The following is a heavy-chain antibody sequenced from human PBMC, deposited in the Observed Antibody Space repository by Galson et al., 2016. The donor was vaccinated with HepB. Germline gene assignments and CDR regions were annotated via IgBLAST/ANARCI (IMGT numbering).Heavy chain of an antibody. J-gene: IGHJ1*01. CDR2: IIPVFGTT. Sequence: SVKVSCKASGGTFGNYAISWVRQAPGEGLEWMGGIIPVFGTTKYAQKFQGRVTITADDSPATAYMDLSSLGSEDTAMYYCARWETHGYGEYFQQWGQGTLVTVSS. D-gene: IGHD5-18*01. CDR1: GGTFGNYA. CDR3: ARWETHGYGEYFQQ. V-gene: IGHV1-69*13.